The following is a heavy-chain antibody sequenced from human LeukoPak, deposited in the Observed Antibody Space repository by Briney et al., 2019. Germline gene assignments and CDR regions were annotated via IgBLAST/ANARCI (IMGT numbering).Heavy chain of an antibody. D-gene: IGHD3-10*01. V-gene: IGHV3-7*01. CDR1: GFTFSSYW. CDR3: AREGSSSPGPVGY. J-gene: IGHJ4*02. CDR2: IKQDGSEK. Sequence: PGGSLRLSCAASGFTFSSYWMSWVRRAPGKGLEWVANIKQDGSEKYYVDSVKGRFTISRDNAKNSLYLQMNSLRAEDTAVYYCAREGSSSPGPVGYWGQGTLVTVSS.